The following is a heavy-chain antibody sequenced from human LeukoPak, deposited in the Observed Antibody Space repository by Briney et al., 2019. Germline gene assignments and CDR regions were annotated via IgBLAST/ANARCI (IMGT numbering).Heavy chain of an antibody. D-gene: IGHD3-10*01. CDR1: GGSISSYY. Sequence: SETLSLTCTVSGGSISSYYWSWIRQPPGKGLEWIGYITYSGGTNYNPPLKSRVTISVDTSRNQFSLKLSSVTAADTAVYYCARGRLGGSGSYYNVLDYWGQGTLVTVSS. J-gene: IGHJ4*02. CDR2: ITYSGGT. V-gene: IGHV4-59*01. CDR3: ARGRLGGSGSYYNVLDY.